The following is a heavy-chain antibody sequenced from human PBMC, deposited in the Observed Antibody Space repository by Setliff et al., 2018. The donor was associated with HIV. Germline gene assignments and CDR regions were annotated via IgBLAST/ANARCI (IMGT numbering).Heavy chain of an antibody. CDR2: IRGSGSGDTT. J-gene: IGHJ4*02. V-gene: IGHV3-23*01. CDR1: GFTFSSDG. Sequence: PGGSLRLSCATTGFTFSSDGMTWVRQAPGKGLEWVSTIRGSGSGDTTHYADFVKGRFTISRDNSKNTVYLQMNSLRAEDMAIYYCAREDSSWYGSLDYWGQGTPVTVSS. D-gene: IGHD6-13*01. CDR3: AREDSSWYGSLDY.